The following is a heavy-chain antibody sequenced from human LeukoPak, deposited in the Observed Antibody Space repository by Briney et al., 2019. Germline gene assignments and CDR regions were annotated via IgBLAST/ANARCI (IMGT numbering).Heavy chain of an antibody. CDR3: ARRVGRSGSYHSDY. J-gene: IGHJ4*02. Sequence: LETLSLTCTVSGGSISSYYWSWIRQPPGKGLEWIGYIYTSGSTNYNPSLKSRVTISVDTSKNQFSLKLSSVTAADTAVYYCARRVGRSGSYHSDYWGQGTLVTVSS. V-gene: IGHV4-4*09. CDR2: IYTSGST. CDR1: GGSISSYY. D-gene: IGHD3-10*01.